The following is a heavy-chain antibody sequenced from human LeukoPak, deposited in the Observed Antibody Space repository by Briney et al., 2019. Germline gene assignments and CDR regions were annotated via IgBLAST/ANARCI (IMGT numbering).Heavy chain of an antibody. V-gene: IGHV4-4*02. Sequence: PSETLSLTCAVSGGSISSSNWWSWVRQPPGKGLEWIGEIYHSGSTNYNPSLKSRVTISVDKSKNQFSLKLSSVTAADTAVYYCARGVHYYDSSGYYHYYFDYWGQGTLVTVSS. CDR1: GGSISSSNW. J-gene: IGHJ4*02. D-gene: IGHD3-22*01. CDR3: ARGVHYYDSSGYYHYYFDY. CDR2: IYHSGST.